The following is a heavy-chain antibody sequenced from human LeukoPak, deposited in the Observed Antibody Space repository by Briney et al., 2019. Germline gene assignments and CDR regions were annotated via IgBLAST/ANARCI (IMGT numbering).Heavy chain of an antibody. J-gene: IGHJ4*02. CDR1: GFTFNSYS. Sequence: PGGSLRLSCAASGFTFNSYSMNWVRQAPGKGLEWVSYISSSGNTIYYADSVKGRFTISRDNAKNSLYLQMNSLRAEDTAVYYCASGAYGSGLFDYWGPGTLVTVSS. CDR2: ISSSGNTI. D-gene: IGHD3-10*01. CDR3: ASGAYGSGLFDY. V-gene: IGHV3-48*01.